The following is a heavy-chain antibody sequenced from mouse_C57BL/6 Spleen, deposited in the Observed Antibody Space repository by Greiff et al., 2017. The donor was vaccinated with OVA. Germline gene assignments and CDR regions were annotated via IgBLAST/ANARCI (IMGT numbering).Heavy chain of an antibody. D-gene: IGHD1-1*01. J-gene: IGHJ1*03. CDR2: INPNNGGT. CDR1: GYTFTDYY. Sequence: VQLQQSGPELVKPGASVKISCKASGYTFTDYYMNWVKQSHGKSLEWIGDINPNNGGTSYNQKFKGKATLTVDKSSSTAYMELRSLTSEDSAVYYCANLLSTTVVAHWYFDVWGTGTTVTVSS. V-gene: IGHV1-26*01. CDR3: ANLLSTTVVAHWYFDV.